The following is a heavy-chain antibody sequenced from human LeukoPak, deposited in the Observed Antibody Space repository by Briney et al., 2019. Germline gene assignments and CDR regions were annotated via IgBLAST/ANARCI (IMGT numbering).Heavy chain of an antibody. V-gene: IGHV3-11*04. CDR2: ISSSGSTI. CDR3: ARAEPMTTERPFDY. D-gene: IGHD4-11*01. J-gene: IGHJ4*02. CDR1: GFTFSDYY. Sequence: GGSLRLSCAASGFTFSDYYMSWIRQAPGKGLEWVSYISSSGSTIYYADSVKGRFTISRDNAKNSLYLQMNSLRAEDTAVYYCARAEPMTTERPFDYWGQGTLVTLSS.